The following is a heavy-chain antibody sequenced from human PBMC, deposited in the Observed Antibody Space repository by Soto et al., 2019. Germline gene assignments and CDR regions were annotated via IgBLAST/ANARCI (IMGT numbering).Heavy chain of an antibody. D-gene: IGHD3-22*01. J-gene: IGHJ4*02. CDR1: GYTFTSYG. V-gene: IGHV1-18*04. Sequence: QVQLVQSGAEVKKSGASVKVSCKASGYTFTSYGITWVRQAPGQGLEWMGWISGYNGNTNYAQMLQGRITMTIDTSTSTAYMDLRSLKTDDTAVYFCARGNYFDSSGPFDYGGQGTLVTVSS. CDR3: ARGNYFDSSGPFDY. CDR2: ISGYNGNT.